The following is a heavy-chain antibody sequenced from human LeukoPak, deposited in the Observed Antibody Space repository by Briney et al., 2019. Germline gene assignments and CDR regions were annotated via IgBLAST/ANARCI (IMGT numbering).Heavy chain of an antibody. CDR2: INQSGST. CDR1: GGSFSGYY. CDR3: ATIQRDHAFDI. D-gene: IGHD6-25*01. J-gene: IGHJ3*02. Sequence: SETLSLTCAVYGGSFSGYYWSWIRQPPGKGLEWIGEINQSGSTSYHPSLKSRATISVDTSKNQFSLKLSSVTAADTAVYYCATIQRDHAFDIWGQGTMVIVSS. V-gene: IGHV4-34*01.